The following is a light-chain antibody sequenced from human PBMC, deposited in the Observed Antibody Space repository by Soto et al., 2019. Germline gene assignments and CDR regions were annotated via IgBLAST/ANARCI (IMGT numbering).Light chain of an antibody. V-gene: IGKV1-39*01. Sequence: DIPMTQSPSSLSASVGDRVTITCRASQSISSYLNWYQQKPGKAPKLLIYAAASLQSGVPSRFSGSGSGTDFTLTISTLQPEDFATYYCKQSYSTPPKTFGQGTKVEIK. CDR2: AAA. CDR1: QSISSY. J-gene: IGKJ1*01. CDR3: KQSYSTPPKT.